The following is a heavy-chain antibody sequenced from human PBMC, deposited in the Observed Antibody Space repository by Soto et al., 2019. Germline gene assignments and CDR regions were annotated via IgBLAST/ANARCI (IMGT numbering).Heavy chain of an antibody. CDR2: ISGSGGST. CDR1: GFTFSSYA. D-gene: IGHD3-22*01. V-gene: IGHV3-23*01. J-gene: IGHJ4*02. Sequence: GGSLRLSCAASGFTFSSYAMSWVRQAPGKGLEWVSAISGSGGSTYYADSVKGRFTISRDNSKNTLYLQMNSLRAEDTAVYYCAKDYYYDSSGYYAHFDYWVQGTLVTVSS. CDR3: AKDYYYDSSGYYAHFDY.